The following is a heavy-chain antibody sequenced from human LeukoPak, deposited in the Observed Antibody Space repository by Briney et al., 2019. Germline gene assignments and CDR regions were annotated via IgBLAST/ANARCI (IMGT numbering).Heavy chain of an antibody. CDR3: ARVTATPDY. V-gene: IGHV1-2*02. CDR1: GYRFTGYY. Sequence: GASVKVSCKASGYRFTGYYIHWARQAPGQGLEWMGWINPNSGGTNYAQKFQGRVTMTRDTSISTAYMELSRLRSDDTAVYYCARVTATPDYWGQGTLVTVSS. J-gene: IGHJ4*02. CDR2: INPNSGGT.